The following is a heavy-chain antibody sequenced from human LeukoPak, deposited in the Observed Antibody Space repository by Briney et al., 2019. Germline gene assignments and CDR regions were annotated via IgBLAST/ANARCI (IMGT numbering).Heavy chain of an antibody. CDR3: AKALQLGYIGDFDY. V-gene: IGHV3-23*01. Sequence: GGSLRLSCAASGFTFSNYAMNWVRQAPGKGLEWVSGISGSGGSTYYADSVKGRFTISRDNSKNTLYLQMNSLRAEDTAVYYCAKALQLGYIGDFDYWGQGTLVTVSS. D-gene: IGHD1-1*01. CDR2: ISGSGGST. J-gene: IGHJ4*02. CDR1: GFTFSNYA.